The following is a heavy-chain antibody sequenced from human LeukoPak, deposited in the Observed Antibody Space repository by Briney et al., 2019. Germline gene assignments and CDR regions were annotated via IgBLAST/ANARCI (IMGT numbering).Heavy chain of an antibody. CDR2: TYYRSKWYT. J-gene: IGHJ4*02. CDR1: GDSVSSLNGA. D-gene: IGHD6-19*01. Sequence: SQTLSLTCAISGDSVSSLNGAWNWIRQSPSRGLEWLGRTYYRSKWYTDYAASTKGRIRINADTSKNQFSLQLNSVTPEDTAVYYCARDVGNSGWYTFDCWGQGTLVTDSS. CDR3: ARDVGNSGWYTFDC. V-gene: IGHV6-1*01.